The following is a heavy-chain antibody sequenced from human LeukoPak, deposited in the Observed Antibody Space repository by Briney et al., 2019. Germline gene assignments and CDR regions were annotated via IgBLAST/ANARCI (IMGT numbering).Heavy chain of an antibody. D-gene: IGHD3-3*01. J-gene: IGHJ1*01. CDR2: ISGSGGST. Sequence: LAGGSLRLSCAASGFTFNSYVMSWVRQAPGKGLEWVSAISGSGGSTYSSDSMKGRFTISRDNSKNTLYLQMNSLRAEDTAVYYCAKWTFWSGYPQHWGQGTLVTVSS. CDR1: GFTFNSYV. CDR3: AKWTFWSGYPQH. V-gene: IGHV3-23*01.